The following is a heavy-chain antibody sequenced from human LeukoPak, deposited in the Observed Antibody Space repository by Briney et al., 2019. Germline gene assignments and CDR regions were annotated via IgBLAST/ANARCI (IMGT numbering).Heavy chain of an antibody. CDR3: ARQMTTTRLFDS. CDR1: GFSFSDCV. Sequence: GRSLRVSCAASGFSFSDCVFHWVRQSPDKGLEWVALIGSNGIKKYYSDSVQGRFTISRDNSKNTLFLEMNSLRGDDSAVYYCARQMTTTRLFDSWGQGTLVIVSS. J-gene: IGHJ4*02. V-gene: IGHV3-30*04. CDR2: IGSNGIKK. D-gene: IGHD1-14*01.